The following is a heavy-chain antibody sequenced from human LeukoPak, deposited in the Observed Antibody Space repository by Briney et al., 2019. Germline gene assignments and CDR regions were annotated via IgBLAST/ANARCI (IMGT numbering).Heavy chain of an antibody. J-gene: IGHJ4*02. Sequence: ASVRVSCKASGYTFTSYYMHWVRQAPRQGLEWMGIINPSGGSTSYAQKFQGRVTMTRDTSTSTVYMELSSLRSEDTAVYYCARDSGDFWSGYYTSYYFDYWGQGTLVTVSS. V-gene: IGHV1-46*01. D-gene: IGHD3-3*01. CDR2: INPSGGST. CDR1: GYTFTSYY. CDR3: ARDSGDFWSGYYTSYYFDY.